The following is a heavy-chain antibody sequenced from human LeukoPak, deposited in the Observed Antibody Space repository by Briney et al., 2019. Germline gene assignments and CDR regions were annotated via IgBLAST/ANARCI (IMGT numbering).Heavy chain of an antibody. CDR3: AREEGYCSGGSCYWL. CDR1: GGSISSYY. V-gene: IGHV4-4*07. D-gene: IGHD2-15*01. CDR2: IYTSGST. Sequence: SETLSLTCTVSGGSISSYYWSWIRQPAGKGLEWIGRIYTSGSTNYNPSLKSRVTMSVDTSKNQFSLNLSSVTAADTAVYYCAREEGYCSGGSCYWLWGQGTLVTVSS. J-gene: IGHJ4*02.